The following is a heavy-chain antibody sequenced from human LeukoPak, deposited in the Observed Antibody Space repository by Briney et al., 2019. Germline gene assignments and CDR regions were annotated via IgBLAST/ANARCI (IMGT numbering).Heavy chain of an antibody. V-gene: IGHV3-33*06. Sequence: GGSLRLSCVAPGFSFSDYGVHWVRQAPGKGLEWVAVIWYDGSIKYYADSVKGRFTISRDNSRNTVYLQMNSLRVEDTAVYYCVKGFNWYFDLWGRGTLVTVSS. CDR3: VKGFNWYFDL. CDR1: GFSFSDYG. J-gene: IGHJ2*01. CDR2: IWYDGSIK.